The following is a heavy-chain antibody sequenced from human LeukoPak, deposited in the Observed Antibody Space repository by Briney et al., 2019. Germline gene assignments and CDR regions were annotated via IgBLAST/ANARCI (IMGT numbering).Heavy chain of an antibody. CDR2: ISSSSSYI. V-gene: IGHV3-21*04. D-gene: IGHD4-23*01. J-gene: IGHJ3*02. Sequence: GGSLRLSCAASGFTFSSYSMNWVRQAPGKGLEWVSSISSSSSYIYYADSVKGRFTISRDNSKNTLYLQMNSLRAEDTAVYYCAKVVTRDHDAFDIWGQGTMDTVSS. CDR3: AKVVTRDHDAFDI. CDR1: GFTFSSYS.